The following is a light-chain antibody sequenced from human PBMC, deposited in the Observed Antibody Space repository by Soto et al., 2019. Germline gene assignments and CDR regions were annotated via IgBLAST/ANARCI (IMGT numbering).Light chain of an antibody. CDR1: SSNIGGNY. Sequence: QSVLTQPPSVSEAPGQKVTISCSGSSSNIGGNYVSWYQVVPRTAPKLLIYDNMKRHSGIPDRFSGSKSGTSATLGITELQIGDDAEYFCGTWDSSLGTVVFGGGTKVPV. V-gene: IGLV1-51*01. CDR3: GTWDSSLGTVV. CDR2: DNM. J-gene: IGLJ2*01.